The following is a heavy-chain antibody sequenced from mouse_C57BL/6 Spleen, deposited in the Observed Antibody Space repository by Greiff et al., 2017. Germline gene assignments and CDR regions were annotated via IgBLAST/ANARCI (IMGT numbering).Heavy chain of an antibody. J-gene: IGHJ2*01. CDR2: IDPSGSYT. CDR3: ARRIYYSNYFDY. D-gene: IGHD2-5*01. V-gene: IGHV1-50*01. CDR1: GYTFTSYW. Sequence: QVQLQQPGAELVKPGASVKLSCKASGYTFTSYWMQWVKQRPGQGLEWIGEIDPSGSYTNYHQKFKGKATLTVDTSSSTAYMQLSSRTSDDSAVYYCARRIYYSNYFDYWGQGTTLTVSS.